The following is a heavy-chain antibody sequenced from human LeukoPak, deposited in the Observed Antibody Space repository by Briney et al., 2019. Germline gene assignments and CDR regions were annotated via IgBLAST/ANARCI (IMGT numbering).Heavy chain of an antibody. D-gene: IGHD5-18*01. V-gene: IGHV3-7*01. Sequence: PGGSLRLSCVASGLTYSSSWMTWARQAPGEGLEWVATIKDDGSDKYYVDSVKGRFSISRDNAKSSLYLQMNGLRLEDTAMYYCADLGYSDWGQGTLVTVSS. CDR2: IKDDGSDK. J-gene: IGHJ4*02. CDR1: GLTYSSSW. CDR3: ADLGYSD.